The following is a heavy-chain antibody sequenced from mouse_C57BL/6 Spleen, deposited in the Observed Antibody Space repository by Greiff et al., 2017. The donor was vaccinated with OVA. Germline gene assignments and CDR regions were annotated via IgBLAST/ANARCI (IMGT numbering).Heavy chain of an antibody. J-gene: IGHJ4*01. CDR1: GFTFSSYA. CDR3: ASSLYDYDVRYYAMDY. D-gene: IGHD2-4*01. V-gene: IGHV5-4*03. Sequence: EVKLVESGGGLVKPGGSLKLSCAASGFTFSSYAMSWVRQTPEKRLEWVATISDGGSYTSYPDNVKGRFTISRDNAKNNLYLQMSHLKSEDTAMYYCASSLYDYDVRYYAMDYWGQGTSVTVSS. CDR2: ISDGGSYT.